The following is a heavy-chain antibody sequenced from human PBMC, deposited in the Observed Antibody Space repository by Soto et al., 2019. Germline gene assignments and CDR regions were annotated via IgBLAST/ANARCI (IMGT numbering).Heavy chain of an antibody. Sequence: QVQLQESGPGLVKPSQTLSLTCSVSGGSISNGGYYWNWIRQHPGKGLEWIGYIYHGGSTYYNPSLKSRVTISVDTSQNLFSLNLSSVTAADTAVYYCARVDLLGVSYWGQGALVTVSS. V-gene: IGHV4-31*03. D-gene: IGHD2-8*01. CDR1: GGSISNGGYY. CDR2: IYHGGST. CDR3: ARVDLLGVSY. J-gene: IGHJ4*02.